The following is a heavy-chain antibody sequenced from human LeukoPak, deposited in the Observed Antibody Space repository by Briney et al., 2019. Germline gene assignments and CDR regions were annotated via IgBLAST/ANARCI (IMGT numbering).Heavy chain of an antibody. J-gene: IGHJ4*02. D-gene: IGHD6-19*01. V-gene: IGHV3-53*05. CDR1: GFSVSSNY. Sequence: PGGSLRLSCAASGFSVSSNYMSWVRQAPGMGLEWVSVIYSGGYTYYADSVKGRFTISRDNSRNTLYLQMNYLRAEDTAVYYCAKDIGAVAGTHYFDYWGQGTLVTVSS. CDR2: IYSGGYT. CDR3: AKDIGAVAGTHYFDY.